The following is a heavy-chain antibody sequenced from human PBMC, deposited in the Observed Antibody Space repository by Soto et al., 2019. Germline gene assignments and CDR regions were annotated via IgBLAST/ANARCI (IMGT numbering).Heavy chain of an antibody. V-gene: IGHV3-49*03. CDR3: ARDVGYTSGHYFDY. CDR2: IRSKPYGATT. J-gene: IGHJ4*02. D-gene: IGHD6-19*01. Sequence: SLRLSCTASGFAFGEFAMGWFRQAPGKGLEWVGFIRSKPYGATTEYAASVKGRFNIYRDDSKSIAYLQMNSLKTEDTAVYSCARDVGYTSGHYFDYWGQGTLVTVSS. CDR1: GFAFGEFA.